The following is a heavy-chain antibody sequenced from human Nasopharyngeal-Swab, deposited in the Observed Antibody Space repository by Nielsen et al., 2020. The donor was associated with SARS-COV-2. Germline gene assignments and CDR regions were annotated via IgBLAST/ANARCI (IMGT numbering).Heavy chain of an antibody. Sequence: GESLKISCAASGFTFSSYAMSWVRQAPGKGLEWVSYISSSGSTIYYADSVKGRFTISRDNAKNSLYLQMNSLRAEDTAVYYCARDRDGYNFKSTNDAFDIWGQGTMVTVSS. CDR3: ARDRDGYNFKSTNDAFDI. J-gene: IGHJ3*02. D-gene: IGHD5-24*01. V-gene: IGHV3-48*04. CDR2: ISSSGSTI. CDR1: GFTFSSYA.